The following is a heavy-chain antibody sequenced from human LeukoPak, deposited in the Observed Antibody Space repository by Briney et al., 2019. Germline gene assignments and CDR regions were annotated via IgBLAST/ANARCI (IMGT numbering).Heavy chain of an antibody. J-gene: IGHJ4*02. CDR2: INWNGGST. D-gene: IGHD6-13*01. CDR3: ARGTLKAAATDFDY. Sequence: QPGGSLRLSCAASGFTFDDYGMSWVRQAPGKGLEWVSGINWNGGSTGYADSVKGRFTISRDNAKNSLYLQMNSLRAEDTALYYCARGTLKAAATDFDYWGQGTLVTVPS. V-gene: IGHV3-20*04. CDR1: GFTFDDYG.